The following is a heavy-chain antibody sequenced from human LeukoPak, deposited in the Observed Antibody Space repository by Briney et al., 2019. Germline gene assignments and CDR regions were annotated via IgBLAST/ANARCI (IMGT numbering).Heavy chain of an antibody. CDR1: GFTFSTSS. J-gene: IGHJ3*02. D-gene: IGHD2-8*01. Sequence: GGSLRLSCAASGFTFSTSSMTWVRQAPGKGLEWVSSISRSGDYTYYADSVKGRFTMSRDNAKNSRYLQMNSLRAEDTAVYYCTRRYCTDGVCPFDIWGQGTMVTVSS. CDR3: TRRYCTDGVCPFDI. V-gene: IGHV3-21*01. CDR2: ISRSGDYT.